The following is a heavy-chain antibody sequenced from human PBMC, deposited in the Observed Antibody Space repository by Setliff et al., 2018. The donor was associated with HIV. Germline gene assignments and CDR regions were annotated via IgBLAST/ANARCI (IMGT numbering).Heavy chain of an antibody. J-gene: IGHJ5*02. CDR1: GDSIISGSYY. V-gene: IGHV4-39*07. CDR3: AREAPSEPTRYYNFWSGYPDWFDP. D-gene: IGHD3-3*01. Sequence: SETLSLTCIVTGDSIISGSYYWAWIRQPPGKGLEWIGTIYNGGASHYNPSLKSRVIIFLDPSKNQFSLELTSVTAADTAVNYCAREAPSEPTRYYNFWSGYPDWFDPWGPGTLVTVSS. CDR2: IYNGGAS.